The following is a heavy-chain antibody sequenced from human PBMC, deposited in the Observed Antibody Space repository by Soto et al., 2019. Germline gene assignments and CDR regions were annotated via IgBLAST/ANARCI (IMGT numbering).Heavy chain of an antibody. J-gene: IGHJ4*02. CDR2: ISGSDGKT. CDR1: GFSFGSYA. D-gene: IGHD3-3*01. CDR3: ARWSYLDY. Sequence: ETLSLSCAASGFSFGSYALSWVRQAPGKGLEWVSTISGSDGKTFYADSVKGRFSISRDTSQSTLYLQMNSLRADDTAMYYCARWSYLDYWGQGTRVTVSS. V-gene: IGHV3-23*01.